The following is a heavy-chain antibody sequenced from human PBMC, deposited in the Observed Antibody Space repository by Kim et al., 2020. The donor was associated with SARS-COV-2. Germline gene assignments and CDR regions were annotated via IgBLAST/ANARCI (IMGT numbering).Heavy chain of an antibody. CDR1: GFIFSNYG. J-gene: IGHJ4*02. V-gene: IGHV3-33*08. CDR2: ISYDESNA. D-gene: IGHD3-10*01. Sequence: GGSLRLSCAASGFIFSNYGMHWVRQAPGKGLEWVALISYDESNAYYADSVKGRFTVSRDNSRNTLNLQMSSLRDEDTAVYYCAREVSSGSFPDYWGQGTLVTVSS. CDR3: AREVSSGSFPDY.